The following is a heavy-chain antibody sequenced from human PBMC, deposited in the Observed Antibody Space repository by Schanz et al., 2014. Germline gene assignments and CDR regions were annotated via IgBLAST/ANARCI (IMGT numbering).Heavy chain of an antibody. CDR1: GYTFNNHG. D-gene: IGHD6-19*01. CDR3: ARGLGDERWLDLNEAFDI. Sequence: QVQLVQSGGEVKKPGASATVSCKASGYTFNNHGISWVRQAPGQGLEWMGIINPSGGSTSYAQKFQDRVTITADKSTSTAYMELSSLRSEDTAVYYCARGLGDERWLDLNEAFDIWGQGTIVTVSS. J-gene: IGHJ3*02. CDR2: INPSGGST. V-gene: IGHV1-46*02.